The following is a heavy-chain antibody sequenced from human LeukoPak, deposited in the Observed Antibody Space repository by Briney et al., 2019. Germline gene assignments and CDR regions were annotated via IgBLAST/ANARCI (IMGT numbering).Heavy chain of an antibody. CDR2: FYHSGTI. J-gene: IGHJ2*01. CDR1: GGSITSSNYF. Sequence: PSETLSLTCIVSGGSITSSNYFWGWIRQPPGKGLERIGGFYHSGTIFYSPSLGSRVAISIDTSKNQFSLRLLSVTAADTAVYYCARQGVVPNKAGWYFDLWGRGTLVTVSS. D-gene: IGHD3-10*01. V-gene: IGHV4-39*01. CDR3: ARQGVVPNKAGWYFDL.